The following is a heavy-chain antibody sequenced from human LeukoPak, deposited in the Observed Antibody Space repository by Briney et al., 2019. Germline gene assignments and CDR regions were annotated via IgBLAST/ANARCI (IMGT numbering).Heavy chain of an antibody. CDR1: GGSISTNNYY. CDR3: AAVVVSGTPYFDY. V-gene: IGHV4-61*05. J-gene: IGHJ4*02. CDR2: MYYTGST. Sequence: SETLSLTCTVSGGSISTNNYYWGWIRQPPGKGLEWIGYMYYTGSTNYNPSLKSRVSISVDTSKNQFSLTLTSVTAADTAVYYCAAVVVSGTPYFDYWGQGTLVTVSS. D-gene: IGHD2-21*02.